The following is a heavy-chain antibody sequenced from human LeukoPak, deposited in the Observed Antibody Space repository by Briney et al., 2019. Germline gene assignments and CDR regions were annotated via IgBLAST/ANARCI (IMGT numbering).Heavy chain of an antibody. CDR2: INLNSGDT. CDR3: ARGVLKDHFDY. D-gene: IGHD3-16*01. V-gene: IGHV1-2*02. Sequence: GALVQVSCKASGYTFTGYYIHWVRPAPGQGLEWMGWINLNSGDTNYAKKFQGRVAMTRDTSISTAYMELSRLRSDDTAVYYCARGVLKDHFDYWGQGTLVTVSS. CDR1: GYTFTGYY. J-gene: IGHJ4*02.